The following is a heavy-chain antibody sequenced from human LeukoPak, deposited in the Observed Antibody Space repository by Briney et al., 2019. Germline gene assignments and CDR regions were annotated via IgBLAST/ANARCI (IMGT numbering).Heavy chain of an antibody. Sequence: PSQTPSLTCIVSGASFSTGDYYWNWIRQHPGKGLEWIGYIYNSGSTYYNPSLKSRVTISVDTSKNHFSLRLTSVTAADSAVYYCARGAPPDSWGQGTLVTVSS. CDR1: GASFSTGDYY. CDR2: IYNSGST. V-gene: IGHV4-31*03. CDR3: ARGAPPDS. J-gene: IGHJ4*02.